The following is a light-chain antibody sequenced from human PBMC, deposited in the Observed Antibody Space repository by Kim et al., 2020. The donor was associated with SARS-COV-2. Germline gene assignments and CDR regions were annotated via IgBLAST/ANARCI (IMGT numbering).Light chain of an antibody. J-gene: IGKJ2*01. CDR2: GAS. CDR1: QSVSSN. Sequence: PATLSVSPGERATLSCRASQSVSSNLAWYQQKPGQAPRLLIYGASTRATGIPARFSGSGSGTEFTLTISSLQSEDFAVYYCQHRRTFGQGTKLEI. CDR3: QHRRT. V-gene: IGKV3-15*01.